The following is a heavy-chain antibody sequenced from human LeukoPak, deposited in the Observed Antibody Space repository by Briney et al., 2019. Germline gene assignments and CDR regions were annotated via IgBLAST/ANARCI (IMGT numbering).Heavy chain of an antibody. CDR1: ELALSSNY. J-gene: IGHJ4*02. CDR2: IYSGGST. D-gene: IGHD2-15*01. CDR3: ARRAGSYSHSYDY. V-gene: IGHV3-53*01. Sequence: PGGSLRLSCAASELALSSNYMSWIRQAPGRGLEWVSFIYSGGSTYYADSVRCRFIISRDNSKNTLYLQMNSLRAEDTAVYYCARRAGSYSHSYDYWGQGTLVTVSS.